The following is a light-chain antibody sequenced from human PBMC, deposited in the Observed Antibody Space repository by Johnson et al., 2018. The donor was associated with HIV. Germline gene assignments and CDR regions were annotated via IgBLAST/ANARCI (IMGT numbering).Light chain of an antibody. J-gene: IGLJ1*01. CDR1: TSNIGNNY. CDR3: GTWDSSLYAYV. CDR2: DNN. Sequence: SVLTQPPSVSAAPGQKVTVSCSGSTSNIGNNYVSWYQQLQGTAPKLLIYDNNKRPSVFPDRFSGSQSGTSATLGITGLQTGDEADYYCGTWDSSLYAYVFGTGTKVTAL. V-gene: IGLV1-51*01.